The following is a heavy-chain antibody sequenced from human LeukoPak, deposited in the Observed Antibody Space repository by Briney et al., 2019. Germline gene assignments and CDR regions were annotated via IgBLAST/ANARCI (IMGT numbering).Heavy chain of an antibody. CDR2: INHSGRT. V-gene: IGHV4-34*10. CDR3: ARAQEGCSRASCYLEP. D-gene: IGHD2-2*01. Sequence: SETLSLTCAVYGGSFSGYYWSWIRQPPGKGLEWIGEINHSGRTNYNPTLKSRITISVDKSKNQVFLRLNSVAAADTALYYCARAQEGCSRASCYLEPWGQGTLVTVSS. CDR1: GGSFSGYY. J-gene: IGHJ5*02.